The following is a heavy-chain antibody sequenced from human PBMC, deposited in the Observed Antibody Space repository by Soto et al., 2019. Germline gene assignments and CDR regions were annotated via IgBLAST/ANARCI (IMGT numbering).Heavy chain of an antibody. D-gene: IGHD2-21*02. J-gene: IGHJ4*02. CDR3: AREFDHAVVTAIDY. CDR2: ISYDGSKK. V-gene: IGHV3-30-3*01. Sequence: HPGGSLRLSCAGSGFTFSSYAMHWVRQAPGKGLEWVAVISYDGSKKYYADSAKGRFTISRDNSKNTLYLQMNSLRAEDTAVYYCAREFDHAVVTAIDYWGQGTLVTVSS. CDR1: GFTFSSYA.